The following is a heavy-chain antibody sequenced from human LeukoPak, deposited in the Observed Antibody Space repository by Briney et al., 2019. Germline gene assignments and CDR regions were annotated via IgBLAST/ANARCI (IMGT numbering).Heavy chain of an antibody. V-gene: IGHV3-9*03. Sequence: GGSLRLSCAASGFTFDDYAMHWVRQAPGKGLEWVSGISWNSGSIGYADSVKGRFTISRDNAKNSLYLQMNSLRAEDMALYYCAKSNRGYYDIFDYWGQGTLVTVSS. CDR3: AKSNRGYYDIFDY. CDR2: ISWNSGSI. CDR1: GFTFDDYA. J-gene: IGHJ4*02. D-gene: IGHD3-22*01.